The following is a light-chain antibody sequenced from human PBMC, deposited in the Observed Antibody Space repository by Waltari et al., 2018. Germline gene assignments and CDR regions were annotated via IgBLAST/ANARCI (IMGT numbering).Light chain of an antibody. CDR3: QQRSSWGFT. CDR2: DAS. CDR1: QIVTTL. V-gene: IGKV3-11*01. Sequence: EIVLTQSPATVSLSPGDSATLSCRASQIVTTLLAWYQQRPGQAPRLLIYDASNRATGIPARFSGSGFGTGFTLTISNLDPEDSAIYYCQQRSSWGFTFGPGTKVEIK. J-gene: IGKJ3*01.